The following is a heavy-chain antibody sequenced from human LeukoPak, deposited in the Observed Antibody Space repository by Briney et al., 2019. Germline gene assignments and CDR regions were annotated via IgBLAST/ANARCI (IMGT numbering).Heavy chain of an antibody. CDR2: ISYDGSNK. Sequence: GRSLRLSCAASGFPFSSYGMHWVRQAPGKGLEWVAVISYDGSNKYYADSVKGRFTISRDNSKNALYLQMNSLRAEDTAVYYCAKSEVVVAARYYYYYGMDVWGQGTTVTVSS. D-gene: IGHD2-15*01. V-gene: IGHV3-30*18. J-gene: IGHJ6*02. CDR3: AKSEVVVAARYYYYYGMDV. CDR1: GFPFSSYG.